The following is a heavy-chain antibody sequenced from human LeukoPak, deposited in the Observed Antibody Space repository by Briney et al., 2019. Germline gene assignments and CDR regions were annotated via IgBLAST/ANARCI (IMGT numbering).Heavy chain of an antibody. CDR3: ARGFLADLSMVWVDY. CDR1: GFGFDDYG. D-gene: IGHD3-10*01. V-gene: IGHV3-20*04. CDR2: INWNGGST. Sequence: GGSLRLSCAASGFGFDDYGMSWVRQAPGQGLEWFSGINWNGGSTGYADSVKGRFTISRDNAKNSLYLQMSSLRAEDTALYYCARGFLADLSMVWVDYWGQGTLVTVSS. J-gene: IGHJ4*02.